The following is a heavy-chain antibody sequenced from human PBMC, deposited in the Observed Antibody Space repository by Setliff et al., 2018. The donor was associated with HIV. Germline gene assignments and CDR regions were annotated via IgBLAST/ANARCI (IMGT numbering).Heavy chain of an antibody. J-gene: IGHJ4*02. D-gene: IGHD4-17*01. CDR3: VKEGDTVTTTYFDF. CDR1: GLTFNRYW. Sequence: PGGSLRLSCVASGLTFNRYWMSWVRQVPGKGLQWVAIIYSGGETQYDADSVKGRFTVSRDNARNTVYLQMDNLRPEDTAMYHCVKEGDTVTTTYFDFWGPGSLVTVSS. V-gene: IGHV3-23*03. CDR2: IYSGGETQ.